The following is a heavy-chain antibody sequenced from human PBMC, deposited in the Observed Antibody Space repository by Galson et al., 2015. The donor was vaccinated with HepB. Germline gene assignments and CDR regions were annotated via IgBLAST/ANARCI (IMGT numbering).Heavy chain of an antibody. Sequence: SVKVSCKVSGYTLTELSMHWVRQAPGKGLEWMGGFDPEDGETIYAQKFQGGVTMTEDTSTDTAYMELSSLRSEDTAVYYCATGPLGYCSSTSCYAGPYYYYYGMDVWGQGTTVTVSS. CDR1: GYTLTELS. V-gene: IGHV1-24*01. CDR3: ATGPLGYCSSTSCYAGPYYYYYGMDV. D-gene: IGHD2-2*01. J-gene: IGHJ6*02. CDR2: FDPEDGET.